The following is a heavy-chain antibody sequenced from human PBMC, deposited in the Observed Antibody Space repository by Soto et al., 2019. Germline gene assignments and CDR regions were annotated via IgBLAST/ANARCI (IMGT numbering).Heavy chain of an antibody. D-gene: IGHD2-2*01. CDR2: IHHGGST. CDR3: ARDWGRYQLLH. V-gene: IGHV4-4*02. J-gene: IGHJ4*02. Sequence: QVQLQESGPGLVKPSGTLSLTCGVSGGSISSGYWWTWVRQSPGKGLEWIGDIHHGGSTNYNPSLKSRVTISSDTSNNPFSLRLTSVTAADTAMYYCARDWGRYQLLHWGQGTLVSVSS. CDR1: GGSISSGYW.